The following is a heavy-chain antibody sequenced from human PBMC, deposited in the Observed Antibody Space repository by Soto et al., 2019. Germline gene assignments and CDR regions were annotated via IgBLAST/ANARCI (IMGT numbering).Heavy chain of an antibody. V-gene: IGHV4-39*01. J-gene: IGHJ6*04. CDR1: GGSVSSNSYS. CDR3: ATLNGYCVSTNCQGYYGMDV. D-gene: IGHD2-2*03. CDR2: IYSSENT. Sequence: SETLCLTCTVSGGSVSSNSYSWGWIRHSPGKGLEWIGTIYSSENTYYNPSLLSRVTISVDTSKNEFSLRLSSVTAADTAVYYCATLNGYCVSTNCQGYYGMDVWGKGTKDTGSS.